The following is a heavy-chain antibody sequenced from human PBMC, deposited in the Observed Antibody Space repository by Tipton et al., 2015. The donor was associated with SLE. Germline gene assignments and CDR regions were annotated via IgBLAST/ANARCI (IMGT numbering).Heavy chain of an antibody. Sequence: LRLSCTVSGASVSSFCWNWIRQSPGKGLEWIACVCNSVSTNYDPSLKSRVTISVDTSKNQFSLKLSSVTAADTAVYYCARSTDQNWFDPWGQGTLVTVSS. CDR2: VCNSVST. CDR1: GASVSSFC. CDR3: ARSTDQNWFDP. V-gene: IGHV4-59*02. D-gene: IGHD2-2*01. J-gene: IGHJ5*02.